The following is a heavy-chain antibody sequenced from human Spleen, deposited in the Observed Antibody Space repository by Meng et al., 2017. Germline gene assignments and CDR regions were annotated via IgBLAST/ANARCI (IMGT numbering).Heavy chain of an antibody. V-gene: IGHV4-61*05. CDR3: ARGGWSLDY. J-gene: IGHJ4*02. CDR1: GGSLSSRTYH. CDR2: IYYSGST. Sequence: QLQLQESGPGLVKPSELLSLTCTVSGGSLSSRTYHWGWIRQPPGKGLEWIGYIYYSGSTNYTPSLKSRVTISVDTSKNQFSLNLSSVTAADTAVYYCARGGWSLDYWGQGTLVTVSS. D-gene: IGHD2-15*01.